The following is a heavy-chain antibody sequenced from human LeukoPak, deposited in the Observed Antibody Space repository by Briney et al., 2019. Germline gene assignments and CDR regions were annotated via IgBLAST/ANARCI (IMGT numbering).Heavy chain of an antibody. D-gene: IGHD3-22*01. Sequence: SETLSLTCTVSGGSISSYYWSWIRQPPGKGLEWIGYIYYSESTNYNPSLKSRVTISVDTSKNQFSLKLSSVTAADTAVYYCARDDADHYYDSSGYHYGMDVWGQGTTVTVSS. CDR1: GGSISSYY. V-gene: IGHV4-59*01. CDR2: IYYSEST. J-gene: IGHJ6*02. CDR3: ARDDADHYYDSSGYHYGMDV.